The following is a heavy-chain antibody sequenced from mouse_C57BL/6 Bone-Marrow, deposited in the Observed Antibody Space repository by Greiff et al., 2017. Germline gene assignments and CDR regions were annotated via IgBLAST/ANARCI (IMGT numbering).Heavy chain of an antibody. CDR2: IDPSDSYT. J-gene: IGHJ1*03. V-gene: IGHV1-69*01. Sequence: VQLQQPGAELVMPGASVKLSCKASGYTFTSYWMHWVKQRPGQGLEWIGEIDPSDSYTNYNQKFKGKSTLTVDKSSSTAYMQLRSLTSEDSAVYYGARDCNYVGYFDVWGTGTTVTVAS. D-gene: IGHD2-1*01. CDR3: ARDCNYVGYFDV. CDR1: GYTFTSYW.